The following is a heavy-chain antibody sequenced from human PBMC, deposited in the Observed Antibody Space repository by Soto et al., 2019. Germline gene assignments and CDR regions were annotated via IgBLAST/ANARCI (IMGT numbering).Heavy chain of an antibody. CDR2: INPKSGGT. CDR1: GYTFTGYY. J-gene: IGHJ4*02. Sequence: ASVKVSCKASGYTFTGYYMHWVRQAPGQGLEWMGWINPKSGGTDYAQKFQGRVTMTRDTSSSSAYMELSSLRSDDTAVYYCAKANSGDDDEFDYWGQGTQVTVSS. CDR3: AKANSGDDDEFDY. D-gene: IGHD5-12*01. V-gene: IGHV1-2*02.